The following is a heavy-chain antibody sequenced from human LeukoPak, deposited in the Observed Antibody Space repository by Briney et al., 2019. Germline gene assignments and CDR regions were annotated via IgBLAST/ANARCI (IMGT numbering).Heavy chain of an antibody. CDR1: GGSISIYY. D-gene: IGHD2-2*01. CDR2: MDKSRGT. V-gene: IGHV4-59*08. Sequence: SETLSLPCTVCGGSISIYYWSCMRESPERGVEGVGYMDKSRGTDYSPSHKSLVTIAVDTSKNQFSLKLRSVTAADTAVYYCARGGAIPSSYWFDPWGQGTLVTVSS. CDR3: ARGGAIPSSYWFDP. J-gene: IGHJ5*02.